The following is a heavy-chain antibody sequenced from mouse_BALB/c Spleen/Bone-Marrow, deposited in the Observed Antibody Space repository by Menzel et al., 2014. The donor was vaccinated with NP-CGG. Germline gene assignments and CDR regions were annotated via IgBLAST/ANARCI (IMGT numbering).Heavy chain of an antibody. CDR1: DYTFTSYW. V-gene: IGHV1-74*01. CDR2: IDPSNGET. D-gene: IGHD6-1*01. J-gene: IGHJ4*01. Sequence: QVHVKQSGPELVRSGASVEMSCKASDYTFTSYWMHWVKQRPGQGLEWIGMIDPSNGETRLNQKFKDKATLDVDKSSNTAYMHLSSLTSEDSAVYYCARTFQPRRAMDYWGQGSSVTVSS. CDR3: ARTFQPRRAMDY.